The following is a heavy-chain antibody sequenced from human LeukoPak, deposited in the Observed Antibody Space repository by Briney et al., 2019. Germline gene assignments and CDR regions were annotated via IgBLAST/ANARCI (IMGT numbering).Heavy chain of an antibody. CDR3: AKDSSGPAY. J-gene: IGHJ4*02. Sequence: GGSLRLSCAASGFTFSSYAMHWVRQAPGKGLEWVAVISYDGSNKYYADSVKGRFTISRDNSKNTLYLQMNSLRAEDTAVYYCAKDSSGPAYWGQGTLVTVSS. CDR1: GFTFSSYA. CDR2: ISYDGSNK. V-gene: IGHV3-30-3*01. D-gene: IGHD6-19*01.